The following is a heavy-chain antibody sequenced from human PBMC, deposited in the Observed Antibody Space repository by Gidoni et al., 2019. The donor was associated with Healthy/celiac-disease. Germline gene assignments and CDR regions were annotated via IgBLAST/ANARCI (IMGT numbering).Heavy chain of an antibody. Sequence: QVQLVESGGGVVQPGRSLRLSCAASGFTFSSYGMHWVRQAPGKGLEWVAVISYDGSNKYYADSVKGRFTISRDNSKNTLYLQMNSLRAEDTAVYYCAKDFSFRIYYYDSSGYYPPGSCYGMDVWGQGTTVTVSS. D-gene: IGHD3-22*01. J-gene: IGHJ6*02. V-gene: IGHV3-30*18. CDR3: AKDFSFRIYYYDSSGYYPPGSCYGMDV. CDR1: GFTFSSYG. CDR2: ISYDGSNK.